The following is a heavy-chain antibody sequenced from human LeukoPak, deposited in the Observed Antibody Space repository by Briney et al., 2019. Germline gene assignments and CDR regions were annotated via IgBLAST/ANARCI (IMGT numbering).Heavy chain of an antibody. CDR3: ARYSGSYYYPPAWDL. CDR1: GFTFSNNA. Sequence: GGSLRLSCAASGFTFSNNAMSWVRQAPGKGLEWVSATSTSGGSAYYADSVKGRFTISRDNSKNTLYLQMDSLRADDTAVYYCARYSGSYYYPPAWDLWGQGTLVTVSS. J-gene: IGHJ4*02. D-gene: IGHD1-26*01. CDR2: TSTSGGSA. V-gene: IGHV3-23*01.